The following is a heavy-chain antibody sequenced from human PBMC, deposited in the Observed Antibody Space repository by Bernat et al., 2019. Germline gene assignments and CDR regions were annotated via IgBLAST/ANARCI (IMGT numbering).Heavy chain of an antibody. J-gene: IGHJ5*02. D-gene: IGHD2-15*01. Sequence: QLQLQESGPGLVKPSETLSLTCTVSGGSISSSSYYWGWIRQPPGKGLEWIGSIYYSGSTYYNPSLKSRVTISVATSKTQSSLKLGSVPAAEPAVYSWASLTPAPPGGKGTLATVP. CDR3: ASLTPAPP. V-gene: IGHV4-39*01. CDR1: GGSISSSSYY. CDR2: IYYSGST.